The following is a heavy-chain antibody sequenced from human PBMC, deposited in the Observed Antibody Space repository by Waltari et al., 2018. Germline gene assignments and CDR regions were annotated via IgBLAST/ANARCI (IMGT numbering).Heavy chain of an antibody. V-gene: IGHV1-69*12. J-gene: IGHJ4*02. CDR2: ISPFFATP. CDR3: ATDLPNDFWTGYSD. Sequence: QVPLVQSGAEVKKPRSWVRVSCTGSRGPAGGYAVSSVRQAPGQGLEWMGGISPFFATPTFAQKFQDRISITADESTTTAYMEWSSLRSEETAIYYCATDLPNDFWTGYSDWGQGTLVTVSS. CDR1: RGPAGGYA. D-gene: IGHD3-3*01.